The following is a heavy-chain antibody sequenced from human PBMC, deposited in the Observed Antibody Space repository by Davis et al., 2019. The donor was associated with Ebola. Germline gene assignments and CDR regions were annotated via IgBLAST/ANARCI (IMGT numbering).Heavy chain of an antibody. CDR2: ISSSSSTI. D-gene: IGHD3-16*01. CDR3: ASIITFGGGSYYYYGMDV. V-gene: IGHV3-48*02. J-gene: IGHJ6*04. CDR1: GFTSSSYS. Sequence: PGGSLRLSCAASGFTSSSYSMNWVRQAPGKGLEWVSYISSSSSTIYYADSVKGRFTISRDNAKNSLFLQMNSLRDEDTAVYYCASIITFGGGSYYYYGMDVWGKGTTVTVSS.